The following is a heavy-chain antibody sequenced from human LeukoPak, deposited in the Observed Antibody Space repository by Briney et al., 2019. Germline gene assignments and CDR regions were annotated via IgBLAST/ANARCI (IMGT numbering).Heavy chain of an antibody. CDR3: ASSYCSGGSCYWFDP. CDR2: INPNSGGT. CDR1: GYTFTGYY. V-gene: IGHV1-2*02. J-gene: IGHJ5*02. Sequence: GASVKVSSKASGYTFTGYYMHWVRQAPGQGLEWMGWINPNSGGTNYAQKFQGRVTMTRDTSISTAYMELSRLRSDDTAVYYCASSYCSGGSCYWFDPWGQGTLVTVSS. D-gene: IGHD2-15*01.